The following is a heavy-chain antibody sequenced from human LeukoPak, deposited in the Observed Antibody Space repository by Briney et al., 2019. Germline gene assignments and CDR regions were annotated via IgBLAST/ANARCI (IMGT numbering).Heavy chain of an antibody. CDR3: VRGDVVGVDP. Sequence: PGESLKISCKGFGYSFTTYWIGWVRQMPGKGLEWMGRIDPSDSYTNYSPSFQGHVTISADKSISTAYLQWSSLKASDTAMYYCVRGDVVGVDPWGQGTLVTVSS. CDR1: GYSFTTYW. V-gene: IGHV5-10-1*01. CDR2: IDPSDSYT. J-gene: IGHJ5*02. D-gene: IGHD2-2*01.